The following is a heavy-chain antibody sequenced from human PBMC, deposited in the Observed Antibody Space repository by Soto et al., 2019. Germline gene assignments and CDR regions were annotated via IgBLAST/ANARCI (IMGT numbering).Heavy chain of an antibody. CDR2: INHSGST. CDR1: GGSFSGYY. V-gene: IGHV4-34*01. J-gene: IGHJ4*02. D-gene: IGHD2-15*01. Sequence: SETLSLTCAVYGGSFSGYYWSWIRQPPGKGPEWIGEINHSGSTNYNPSLKSRVTISVDTSKNQFSLKLSSVTAADTAVYYCARGVWEGYCSGGSCYDDYWGQGTLVTVSS. CDR3: ARGVWEGYCSGGSCYDDY.